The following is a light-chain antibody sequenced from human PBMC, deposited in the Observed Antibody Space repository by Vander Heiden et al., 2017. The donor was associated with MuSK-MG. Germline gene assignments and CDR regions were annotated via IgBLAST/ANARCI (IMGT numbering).Light chain of an antibody. J-gene: IGKJ2*01. CDR1: RDIRND. CDR2: AAS. CDR3: LQDFQYPRA. Sequence: AVQMTQSPSSLSASVGDNVTFTCRASRDIRNDLGWFQQKPGKAPQLLIYAASTLQTGVTSRFSGNGSGTHFTLTLSSLQPEDSATYFCLQDFQYPRAFGQATTLEIK. V-gene: IGKV1-6*01.